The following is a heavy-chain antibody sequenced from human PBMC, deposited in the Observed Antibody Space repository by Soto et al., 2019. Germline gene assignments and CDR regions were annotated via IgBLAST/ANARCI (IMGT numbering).Heavy chain of an antibody. Sequence: GGSLRLSCAASGFTFSSYSMNWVRQAPGKGLEWVSYISSSSSTIYYADSVKGRFTISRDNAKNSLYLQMNSLRDEDTAVYYCARVQTVLSDYYYYGMDVWGQGTTVTVSS. CDR3: ARVQTVLSDYYYYGMDV. J-gene: IGHJ6*02. D-gene: IGHD2-8*01. V-gene: IGHV3-48*02. CDR2: ISSSSSTI. CDR1: GFTFSSYS.